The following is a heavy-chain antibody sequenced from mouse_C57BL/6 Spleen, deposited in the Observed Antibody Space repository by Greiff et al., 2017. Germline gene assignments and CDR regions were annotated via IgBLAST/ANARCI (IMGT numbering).Heavy chain of an antibody. D-gene: IGHD2-4*01. V-gene: IGHV6-6*01. CDR1: GFTFSDAW. CDR3: TRSIYYDYDEEGYYAMDY. CDR2: IRNKANNHAT. J-gene: IGHJ4*01. Sequence: DVMLVESGGGLVQPGGSMKLSCAASGFTFSDAWMDWVRQSPEKGLEWVAEIRNKANNHATYYAESVKGRFTISRDDSKSSVYLQMNSLRAEDTGIYYCTRSIYYDYDEEGYYAMDYWGQGTSVTVSS.